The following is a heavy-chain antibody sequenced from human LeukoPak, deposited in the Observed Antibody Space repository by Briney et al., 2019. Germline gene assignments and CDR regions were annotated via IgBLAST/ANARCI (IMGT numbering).Heavy chain of an antibody. D-gene: IGHD3-22*01. CDR3: ARTRYDYYDSSGEVSYYMDV. V-gene: IGHV4-39*07. J-gene: IGHJ6*03. Sequence: SETLSLTCAVSGASISSSNYYWGWVRQSPGKGLEWIGNIYSSGNTYYNASLKSRVTMYIDTSKNQFSLKLSSVTAADTAVYYCARTRYDYYDSSGEVSYYMDVWGKGTTVTISS. CDR1: GASISSSNYY. CDR2: IYSSGNT.